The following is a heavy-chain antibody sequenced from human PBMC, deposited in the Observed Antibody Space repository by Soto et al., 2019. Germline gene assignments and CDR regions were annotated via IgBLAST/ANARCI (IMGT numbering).Heavy chain of an antibody. D-gene: IGHD3-16*02. CDR2: VYTSGGSA. CDR3: ARDHDYVWGNYRYTADY. Sequence: ASVKVPCKASGYTFTDYSIHWVRQAPGQGLEWMGIVYTSGGSASYAQKFQGRVTMTRDTSASTVYMELSSLRSEDTAVYYCARDHDYVWGNYRYTADYWGQGTLVTVSS. V-gene: IGHV1-46*01. J-gene: IGHJ4*02. CDR1: GYTFTDYS.